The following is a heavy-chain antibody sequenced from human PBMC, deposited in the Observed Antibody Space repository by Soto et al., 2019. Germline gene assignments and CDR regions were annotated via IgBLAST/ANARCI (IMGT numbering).Heavy chain of an antibody. V-gene: IGHV1-69*06. J-gene: IGHJ6*02. CDR1: GGTFSSYA. D-gene: IGHD4-17*01. Sequence: SVKVSCKASGGTFSSYAISWVRQAPGQGLEWMGGIIPIFGTANYAQKFQGRVTITADKSTSTAYMELSSLRSEDTAVYYCASRTTVTSPNYYYGMDVWGQGTTVTVSS. CDR3: ASRTTVTSPNYYYGMDV. CDR2: IIPIFGTA.